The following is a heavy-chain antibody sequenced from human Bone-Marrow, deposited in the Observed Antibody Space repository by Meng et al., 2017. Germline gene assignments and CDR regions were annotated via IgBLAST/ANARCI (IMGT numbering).Heavy chain of an antibody. Sequence: GSLRLSCAASGFTFSSYSMNWVRQAPGKGLEWGSSISSSSSYIYYADSVKGRFTISRDNAKNSLYLQMNSLRAEDTAVYYCARVVWVQFSFDYWGQGTLVTVSS. CDR3: ARVVWVQFSFDY. D-gene: IGHD5-24*01. V-gene: IGHV3-21*01. J-gene: IGHJ4*02. CDR1: GFTFSSYS. CDR2: ISSSSSYI.